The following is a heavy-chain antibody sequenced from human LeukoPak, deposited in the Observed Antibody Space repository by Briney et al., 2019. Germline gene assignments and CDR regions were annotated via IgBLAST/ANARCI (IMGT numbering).Heavy chain of an antibody. V-gene: IGHV3-15*01. J-gene: IGHJ6*02. CDR2: IKSKSDGGTT. Sequence: GGSLRHSRAASGFSFSDAWMSWVRQAPGKGLEGVGRIKSKSDGGTTDYAAPIQGRFTISRDDSENTLYLQMNSPKTDDTAVYYCATWGYCSGPCPRHYYYLGMVCRCQRTTVTVSS. CDR3: ATWGYCSGPCPRHYYYLGMVC. D-gene: IGHD2-15*01. CDR1: GFSFSDAW.